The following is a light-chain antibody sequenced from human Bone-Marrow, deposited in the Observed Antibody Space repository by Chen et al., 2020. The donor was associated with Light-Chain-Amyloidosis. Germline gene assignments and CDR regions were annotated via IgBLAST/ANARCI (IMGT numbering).Light chain of an antibody. Sequence: SYELPQPPSVSVSPGQTARLPCSGDDLPTKYAYWYQQKPGQAPVLVIHRDTDRPSGISERFSGSSSGKTATLTISGVQAEDEADYHCQSADSSGTDEVIFGGGTKLTVL. CDR1: DLPTKY. CDR2: RDT. J-gene: IGLJ2*01. V-gene: IGLV3-25*03. CDR3: QSADSSGTDEVI.